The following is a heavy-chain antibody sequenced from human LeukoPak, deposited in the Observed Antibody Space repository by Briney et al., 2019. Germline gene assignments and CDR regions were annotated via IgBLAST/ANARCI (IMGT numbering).Heavy chain of an antibody. CDR3: ARGQGPLFDY. J-gene: IGHJ4*02. V-gene: IGHV1-69*05. Sequence: SVKVSCKASGGTFSCYAISLVRQAPGQGLEWMGGIIPIFGTANYAQKFQGRVTITTDESTSTAYMELNSLRSEDTAVYYCARGQGPLFDYWGQGTLVTVSS. CDR2: IIPIFGTA. CDR1: GGTFSCYA.